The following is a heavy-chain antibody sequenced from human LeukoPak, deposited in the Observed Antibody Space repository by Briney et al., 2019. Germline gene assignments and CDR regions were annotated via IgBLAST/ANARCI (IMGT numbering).Heavy chain of an antibody. CDR1: GFTFSSYG. J-gene: IGHJ3*02. Sequence: HPGGSLRLSCAASGFTFSSYGMHWVRQAPGKGLEWVAVISYDGSNKYYADSVKGRFTISRDNSKNTLYLQMNSLRAVDTAVYYCARDLSRGSYRSDAFDIWGQGTMVTVSS. CDR3: ARDLSRGSYRSDAFDI. CDR2: ISYDGSNK. D-gene: IGHD1-26*01. V-gene: IGHV3-30*03.